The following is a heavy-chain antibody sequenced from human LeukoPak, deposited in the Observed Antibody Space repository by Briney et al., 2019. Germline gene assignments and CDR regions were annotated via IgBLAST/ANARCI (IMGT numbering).Heavy chain of an antibody. CDR3: ARDPSRAYYGSGSYYKNYFDY. CDR1: GFTFDDHG. V-gene: IGHV3-20*04. Sequence: GGSLRLSCAASGFTFDDHGMSWVRQAPGKGLEWVSGINWNGGSTGYADSVKGRFTISRDNAKNSLYLQMNSLRAEDTALYYCARDPSRAYYGSGSYYKNYFDYWGQGTLVTVSS. J-gene: IGHJ4*02. D-gene: IGHD3-10*01. CDR2: INWNGGST.